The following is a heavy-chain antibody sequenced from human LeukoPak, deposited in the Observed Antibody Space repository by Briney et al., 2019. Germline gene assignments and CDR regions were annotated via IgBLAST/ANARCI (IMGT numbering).Heavy chain of an antibody. Sequence: SETLSLTCTVSGGSISSYYWSWIRQPPGKGLEWIGYIYYTGSTNYNPSLKSRVTISVDTSKNQFSLKLNSVTAADTAVYYCARDTPGAAAGFTLDYWGQGTLVTVSS. CDR1: GGSISSYY. CDR3: ARDTPGAAAGFTLDY. CDR2: IYYTGST. J-gene: IGHJ4*02. D-gene: IGHD6-13*01. V-gene: IGHV4-59*12.